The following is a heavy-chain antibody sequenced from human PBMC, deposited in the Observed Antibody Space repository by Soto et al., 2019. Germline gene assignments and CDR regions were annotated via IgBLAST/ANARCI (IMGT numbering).Heavy chain of an antibody. CDR3: ARMFSGDYTFFFAY. CDR1: GGTFSRYA. Sequence: SVKVSCKASGGTFSRYAISWVRQTPGQGLEWMGGIIPIFGTANYAQKFQGRVTITADESTTTSYMELSSLRSEDTAVYYCARMFSGDYTFFFAYWGQGTLVTVSS. V-gene: IGHV1-69*13. CDR2: IIPIFGTA. J-gene: IGHJ4*02. D-gene: IGHD4-17*01.